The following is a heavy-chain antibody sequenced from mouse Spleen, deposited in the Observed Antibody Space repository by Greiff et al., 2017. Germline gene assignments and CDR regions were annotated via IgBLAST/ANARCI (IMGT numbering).Heavy chain of an antibody. D-gene: IGHD1-1*01. CDR1: GFTFSSYA. CDR2: ISDGGSYT. J-gene: IGHJ2*01. Sequence: EVMLVESGGGLVKPGGSLKLSCAASGFTFSSYAMSWVRQTPEKRLEWVATISDGGSYTYYPDNVKGRFTISRDNAKNNLYLQMSHLKSEDTAMYYCARDITTVGRDYFDYWGQGTTLTVSS. CDR3: ARDITTVGRDYFDY. V-gene: IGHV5-4*01.